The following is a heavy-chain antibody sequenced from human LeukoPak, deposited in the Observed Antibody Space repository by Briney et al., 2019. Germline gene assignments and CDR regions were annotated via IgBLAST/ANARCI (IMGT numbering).Heavy chain of an antibody. CDR2: INHSGST. V-gene: IGHV4-34*01. D-gene: IGHD3-22*01. J-gene: IGHJ4*02. Sequence: SETLSLTCAVYGGSFSGYYWSWIRQPPGKGLEWIGEINHSGSTNYNPSLKSRVTISVDTSKNQFFLKLSSVTAADTAVYYCARVSSYYLDYWGQGTLVTVSS. CDR1: GGSFSGYY. CDR3: ARVSSYYLDY.